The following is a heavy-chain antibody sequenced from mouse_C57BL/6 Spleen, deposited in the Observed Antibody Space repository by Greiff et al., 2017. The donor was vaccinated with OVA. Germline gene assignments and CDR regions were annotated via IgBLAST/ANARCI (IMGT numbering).Heavy chain of an antibody. J-gene: IGHJ1*03. Sequence: VQLVESGPELVKPGASVKISCKASGYAFSSSWMNWVKQRPGKGLEWIGRIYPGDGDTNYNGKFKGKATLTADKSSSTAYMQLSSLTSEDSAVYFCARRGNYYGSRGGYFDVWGTGTTVTVSS. V-gene: IGHV1-82*01. CDR3: ARRGNYYGSRGGYFDV. CDR2: IYPGDGDT. D-gene: IGHD1-1*01. CDR1: GYAFSSSW.